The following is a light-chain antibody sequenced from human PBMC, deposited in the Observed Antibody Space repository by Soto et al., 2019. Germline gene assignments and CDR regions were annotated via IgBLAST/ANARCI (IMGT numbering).Light chain of an antibody. CDR2: YDD. CDR3: ATWDDSLTKEV. V-gene: IGLV1-36*01. CDR1: SSNIGNKP. J-gene: IGLJ2*01. Sequence: QSVLTQPPSVSGAPRQRVTISCSGSSSNIGNKPVNWYQQLPGKAPRLLIYYDDLLPSGVSDRFSGSKSGTSASLAISGLQSEDEADYYCATWDDSLTKEVFGGGTKLTVL.